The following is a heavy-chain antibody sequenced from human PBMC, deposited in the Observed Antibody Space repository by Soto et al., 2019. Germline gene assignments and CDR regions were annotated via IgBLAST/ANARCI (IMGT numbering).Heavy chain of an antibody. CDR2: INHSGST. D-gene: IGHD6-13*01. J-gene: IGHJ4*02. V-gene: IGHV4-34*01. Sequence: SETLSLTCAFYGGSFSGYYWSWIRQPPGKGLEWIGEINHSGSTNYNPSLKSRVTISVDTSKNQFSLKLSSVTAADTAVYYCARVDALGYSSSWAFDYWGQGTLVTVSS. CDR1: GGSFSGYY. CDR3: ARVDALGYSSSWAFDY.